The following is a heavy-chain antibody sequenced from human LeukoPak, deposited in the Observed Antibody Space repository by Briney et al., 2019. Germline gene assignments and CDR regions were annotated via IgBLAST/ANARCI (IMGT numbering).Heavy chain of an antibody. V-gene: IGHV1-3*01. CDR3: AREDGRGYSYGLDGMDV. Sequence: ASVKVSCKASGYTFTSYAMHWVRQAPGQRLEWMGWINAGNGNTKYSQKFQGRVTITRDTSASTAYMELSSLRSEDTAVYYCAREDGRGYSYGLDGMDVWGQGTTVTVS. CDR2: INAGNGNT. D-gene: IGHD5-18*01. J-gene: IGHJ6*02. CDR1: GYTFTSYA.